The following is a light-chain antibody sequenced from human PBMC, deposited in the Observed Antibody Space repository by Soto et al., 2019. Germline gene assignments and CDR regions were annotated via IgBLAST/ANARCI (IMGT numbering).Light chain of an antibody. CDR2: VGTGGIVG. J-gene: IGLJ3*02. CDR1: SGYSNYK. Sequence: QSVLTQPPSASASLGASVTLTCTLSSGYSNYKVDWYQQRPGKGPRFVMRVGTGGIVGSKGDGIPDRFSVLGSGLNRYLTIKNIQEEDESDYHCGADPGSGSNFDWVFGGGTKLTVL. V-gene: IGLV9-49*01. CDR3: GADPGSGSNFDWV.